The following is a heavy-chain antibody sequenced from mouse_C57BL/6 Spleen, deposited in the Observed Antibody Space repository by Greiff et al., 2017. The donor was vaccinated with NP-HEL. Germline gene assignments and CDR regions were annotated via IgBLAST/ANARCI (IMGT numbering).Heavy chain of an antibody. V-gene: IGHV5-16*01. CDR2: INYDGSSP. J-gene: IGHJ1*03. Sequence: EVMLVESEGGLVQPGSSMKLSCTASGFTFSDYYMAWVRQVPEKGLEWVANINYDGSSPYYPDSLKSRFIISRDNAKNSRYREESSVKSEDTATYYCARSVWGDFEVWGTGTTVTVSS. CDR1: GFTFSDYY. CDR3: ARSVWGDFEV.